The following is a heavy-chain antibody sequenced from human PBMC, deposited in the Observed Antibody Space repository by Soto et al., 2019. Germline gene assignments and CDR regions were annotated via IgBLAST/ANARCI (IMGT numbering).Heavy chain of an antibody. D-gene: IGHD3-3*01. J-gene: IGHJ4*02. Sequence: QVQLVESGGGVVQPGRSLRLSCAASGFTFSSYAMHWVRQAPGKGLEWVAVISYDGSNKYYADSVKGRFTISRDNSKNTLYLQMNSLRAEDTAVYYCARVIRDFWSGYSNWGQGTLVTVSS. CDR1: GFTFSSYA. CDR2: ISYDGSNK. CDR3: ARVIRDFWSGYSN. V-gene: IGHV3-30-3*01.